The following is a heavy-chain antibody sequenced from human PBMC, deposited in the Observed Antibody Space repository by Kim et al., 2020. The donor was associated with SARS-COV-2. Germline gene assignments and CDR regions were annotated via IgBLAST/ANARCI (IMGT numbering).Heavy chain of an antibody. CDR3: ARDLKIVVRTKRYGMDV. J-gene: IGHJ6*02. Sequence: VKGRFTISRDNSKNTLYLQMNSLRAEDTAVYYCARDLKIVVRTKRYGMDVWGQGTTVTVSS. V-gene: IGHV3-30*07. D-gene: IGHD2-15*01.